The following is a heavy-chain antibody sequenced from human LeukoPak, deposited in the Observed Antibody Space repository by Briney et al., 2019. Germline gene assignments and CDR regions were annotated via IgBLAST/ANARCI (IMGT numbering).Heavy chain of an antibody. V-gene: IGHV3-23*01. J-gene: IGHJ4*02. D-gene: IGHD1-1*01. CDR3: ATASWVSNADAVL. CDR1: GFIFSSFA. Sequence: PGGSLTLSCTASGFIFSSFAMSWVLEAPARGLEWVSSLRGNGDTFYAEAAKGRFTLSRDESRNTVYLQLNNLRVEDTGIYYCATASWVSNADAVLWGQGTVVTVSS. CDR2: LRGNGDT.